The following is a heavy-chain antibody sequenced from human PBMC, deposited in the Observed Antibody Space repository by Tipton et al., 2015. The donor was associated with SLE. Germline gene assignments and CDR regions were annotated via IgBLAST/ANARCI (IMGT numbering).Heavy chain of an antibody. D-gene: IGHD6-25*01. CDR3: AKDLRRSAAPGWFDP. Sequence: LSLTCAASGFTFSSYGIHWVRQAPGKGLEWVAFIRYDGSNKYYADSVKGRFTISRDNSKNTLYLQMNSLRAEDTAVYYCAKDLRRSAAPGWFDPWGQGTLVTVSS. V-gene: IGHV3-30*02. CDR2: IRYDGSNK. J-gene: IGHJ5*02. CDR1: GFTFSSYG.